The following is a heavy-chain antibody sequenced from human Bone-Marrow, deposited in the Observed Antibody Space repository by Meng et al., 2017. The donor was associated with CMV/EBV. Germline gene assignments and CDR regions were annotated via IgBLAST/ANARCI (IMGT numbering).Heavy chain of an antibody. V-gene: IGHV1-69*05. CDR1: GYTFTSYY. CDR2: IIPIFGTA. Sequence: SVKVSCKASGYTFTSYYMHWVRQAPGQGLEWMGGIIPIFGTANYAQKFQGRVTITTDESTSTAYMELSSLRSEDTAVYYCAGPSLRFFRTWGQGTLVTVSS. D-gene: IGHD3-3*01. CDR3: AGPSLRFFRT. J-gene: IGHJ5*02.